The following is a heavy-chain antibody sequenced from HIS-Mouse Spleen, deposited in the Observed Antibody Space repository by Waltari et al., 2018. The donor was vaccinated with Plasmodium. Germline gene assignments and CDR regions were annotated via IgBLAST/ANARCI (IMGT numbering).Heavy chain of an antibody. V-gene: IGHV3-7*01. CDR3: ASSWYWYFDL. CDR2: IKQDGSEK. J-gene: IGHJ2*01. CDR1: GLTFGSSW. Sequence: EVQLVESGGCLVQPGWSMRRYCAASGLTFGSSWMSWVRKAPGKGLEWVANIKQDGSEKDYVDAVKGRFTISRDNAKNSLYLQMNSLRAEDTAVYYCASSWYWYFDLWGRGTLVTVSS. D-gene: IGHD6-13*01.